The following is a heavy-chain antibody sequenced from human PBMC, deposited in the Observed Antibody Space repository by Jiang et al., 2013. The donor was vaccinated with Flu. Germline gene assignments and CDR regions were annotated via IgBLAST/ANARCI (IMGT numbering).Heavy chain of an antibody. CDR2: IIPIFGTS. D-gene: IGHD3-16*02. CDR1: GGTFSNSA. V-gene: IGHV1-69*01. J-gene: IGHJ2*01. Sequence: GAEVKKPGSSVKVSCKASGGTFSNSAISWVRQAPGQGLEWMGGIIPIFGTSNYAQKFQGRVTIIADESTSTAYMELSSLRSEDTAVYYCAREPFHYDYVWGSYHGYFDLWGRGTLVTVSS. CDR3: AREPFHYDYVWGSYHGYFDL.